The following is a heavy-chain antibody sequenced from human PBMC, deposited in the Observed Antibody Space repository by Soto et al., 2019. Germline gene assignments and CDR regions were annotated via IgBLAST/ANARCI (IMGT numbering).Heavy chain of an antibody. CDR2: NSYDGSNK. D-gene: IGHD3-16*02. Sequence: GGSLRLSCAASGFSFSSFGMHWVRQAPGKGLEWVTFNSYDGSNKYYADSVKGRFTISRDSSEKTLYLQMNSLRPEDTAVYYCAKALGELSPESYDYWGQGTLVTVSS. J-gene: IGHJ4*02. CDR1: GFSFSSFG. CDR3: AKALGELSPESYDY. V-gene: IGHV3-30*18.